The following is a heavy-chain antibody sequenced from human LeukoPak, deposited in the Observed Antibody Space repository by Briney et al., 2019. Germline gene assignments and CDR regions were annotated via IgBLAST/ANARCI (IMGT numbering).Heavy chain of an antibody. CDR3: ARRTRGYSYGWGGAFDI. V-gene: IGHV4-39*01. Sequence: PSETLSLTCTVSGGSISSSSYYWGWIRQPPGKGLEWIGSIYYSGSTYYNPSLKGRVTISVDTSKNQFSLKLSSVTAADTAVYYCARRTRGYSYGWGGAFDIWGQGTMVTVSS. J-gene: IGHJ3*02. CDR2: IYYSGST. D-gene: IGHD5-18*01. CDR1: GGSISSSSYY.